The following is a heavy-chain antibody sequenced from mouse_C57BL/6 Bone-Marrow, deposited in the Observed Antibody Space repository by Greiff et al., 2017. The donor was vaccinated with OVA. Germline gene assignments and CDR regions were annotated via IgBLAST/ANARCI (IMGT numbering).Heavy chain of an antibody. CDR2: INPNNGGT. J-gene: IGHJ3*01. CDR3: ARRGPSGLGFAY. Sequence: EVQLQESGPELVKPGASVKMSCKASGYTFTDYNMHWVKQSHGKSLEWIGYINPNNGGTSYNQKFKGTATLTVNKSSSTAYMELRSLTSEDSAVYYCARRGPSGLGFAYWGQGTLVTVSA. CDR1: GYTFTDYN. D-gene: IGHD3-1*01. V-gene: IGHV1-22*01.